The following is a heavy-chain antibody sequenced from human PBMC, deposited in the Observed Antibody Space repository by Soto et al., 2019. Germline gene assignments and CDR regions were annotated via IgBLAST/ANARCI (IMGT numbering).Heavy chain of an antibody. Sequence: GESLKISCKGSGYSFTSYWISWVRQMPGKGLEWMGRIDPSDSYTNYSPSFQGHVTISADKSISTAYLQWSSLKASDTAMYYCARRVIAARPSYYYYGMDVWGQGTTVTSP. V-gene: IGHV5-10-1*01. CDR1: GYSFTSYW. CDR2: IDPSDSYT. J-gene: IGHJ6*02. D-gene: IGHD6-6*01. CDR3: ARRVIAARPSYYYYGMDV.